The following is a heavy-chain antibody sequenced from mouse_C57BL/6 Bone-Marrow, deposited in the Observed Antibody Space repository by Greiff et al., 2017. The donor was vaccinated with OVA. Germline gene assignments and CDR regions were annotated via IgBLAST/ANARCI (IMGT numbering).Heavy chain of an antibody. CDR1: GYTFTSYW. D-gene: IGHD1-1*02. CDR2: IDPSDSYT. CDR3: ARKGGSPAWFAD. Sequence: VQLQQPGAELVRPGTSVKLSCKASGYTFTSYWMHWVKQRPGQGLEWIGVIDPSDSYTNYNQKFKGKATLTVDTSSSTAYMQLSSLTSEDSAVYYCARKGGSPAWFADWGQGTLVTVSA. J-gene: IGHJ3*01. V-gene: IGHV1-59*01.